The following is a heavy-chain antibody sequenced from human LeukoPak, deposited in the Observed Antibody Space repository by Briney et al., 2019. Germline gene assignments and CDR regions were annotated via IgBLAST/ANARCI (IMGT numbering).Heavy chain of an antibody. J-gene: IGHJ4*02. CDR3: ARTCYYYGSGSYLSRRVYFDY. CDR1: GGSISTSNYY. Sequence: PSETLSPTCTVSGGSISTSNYYWGWIRQPPGKGLEWIGNIFYSGSTYYNPSLKSRVTISVDTSKNQFSLKLSSVTAADTAVYYCARTCYYYGSGSYLSRRVYFDYWGQGTLVTVSS. CDR2: IFYSGST. D-gene: IGHD3-10*01. V-gene: IGHV4-39*07.